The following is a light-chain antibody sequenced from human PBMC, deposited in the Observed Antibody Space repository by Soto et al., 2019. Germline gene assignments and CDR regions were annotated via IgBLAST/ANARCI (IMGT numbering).Light chain of an antibody. CDR3: QEWCTGTHRV. CDR2: VNSDGSY. J-gene: IGLJ3*02. CDR1: SGHSSYN. Sequence: QPVLTQSPSASASLGASVKLTCTLSSGHSSYNIAWHQQQPEKGPRFLMKVNSDGSYIKGDGIPDRFSGSISGAERHLSISNLQSEDEADYYCQEWCTGTHRVFGGGTKLTVL. V-gene: IGLV4-69*01.